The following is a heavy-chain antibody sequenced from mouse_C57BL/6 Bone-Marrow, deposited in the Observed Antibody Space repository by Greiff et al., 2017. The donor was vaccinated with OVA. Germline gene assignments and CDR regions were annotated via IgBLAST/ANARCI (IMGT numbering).Heavy chain of an antibody. V-gene: IGHV5-12*01. CDR1: GFTFSDYY. CDR3: ASDRPDAMDY. CDR2: ISNGGGST. Sequence: EVHLVESGGGLVQPGGSLKLSCAASGFTFSDYYMYWVRQTPEKRLEWVAYISNGGGSTYYPDTVKGRFTISRDNAKNTLYLQMSRLKSEDTAMYYCASDRPDAMDYWGQGTSVTVSS. J-gene: IGHJ4*01.